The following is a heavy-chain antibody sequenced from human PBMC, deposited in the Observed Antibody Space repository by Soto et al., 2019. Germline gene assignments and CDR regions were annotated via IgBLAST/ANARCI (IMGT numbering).Heavy chain of an antibody. CDR3: ARGISSIDMIVLGRWFDP. D-gene: IGHD3-22*01. CDR2: IYHSGST. V-gene: IGHV4-30-2*01. Sequence: QLQLQESGSGLVKPSQTLSLTCAVSGGSISSGGYSWSWIRQPPGKGLEWIGYIYHSGSTYYNPSLKSRVTISVDRSKNQFSLKLSSVTAADTAVYYCARGISSIDMIVLGRWFDPWGQGTLVTVSS. CDR1: GGSISSGGYS. J-gene: IGHJ5*02.